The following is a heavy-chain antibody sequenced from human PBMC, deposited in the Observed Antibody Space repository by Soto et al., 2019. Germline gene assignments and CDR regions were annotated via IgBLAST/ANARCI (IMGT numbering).Heavy chain of an antibody. CDR2: IKSKPGGGTV. V-gene: IGHV3-15*05. Sequence: LRLSCAASGFTFNYAWMTWVRQAPGKGLEWVGRIKSKPGGGTVDYAAPVKGRFTISRDDSKNTVHLQMNSLKAEDTALYYCTKVYRVEHQVMDVWGQGTTVTVSS. D-gene: IGHD1-1*01. J-gene: IGHJ6*02. CDR1: GFTFNYAW. CDR3: TKVYRVEHQVMDV.